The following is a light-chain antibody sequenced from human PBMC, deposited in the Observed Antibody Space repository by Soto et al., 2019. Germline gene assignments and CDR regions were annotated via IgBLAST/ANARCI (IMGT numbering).Light chain of an antibody. CDR3: QSYDSSLSVR. J-gene: IGLJ2*01. Sequence: QSVLTQPPSVSGVPGQRVTISCTGSSSNIGAGYDVHWYQQLPGTAPKLLIYGNSNRPSGVPDRFSGSKSGTSASLAITGLQAEDEADYYCQSYDSSLSVRFGGGTKLTVL. V-gene: IGLV1-40*01. CDR1: SSNIGAGYD. CDR2: GNS.